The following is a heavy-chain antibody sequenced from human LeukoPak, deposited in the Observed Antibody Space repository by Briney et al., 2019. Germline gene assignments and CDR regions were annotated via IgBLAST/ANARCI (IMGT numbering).Heavy chain of an antibody. Sequence: GGSLRLSCAASGFMFSNYGMHWVRQAPGRGLEWVSLISYGGSKKYYADSVKGRFTISRDNAKNTLYLQVTSLRPEDTAVYYCAKGQSHHDFWSGYLEEYYFDYWGQGTLVTVSS. D-gene: IGHD3-3*01. V-gene: IGHV3-30*18. CDR1: GFMFSNYG. CDR2: ISYGGSKK. CDR3: AKGQSHHDFWSGYLEEYYFDY. J-gene: IGHJ4*02.